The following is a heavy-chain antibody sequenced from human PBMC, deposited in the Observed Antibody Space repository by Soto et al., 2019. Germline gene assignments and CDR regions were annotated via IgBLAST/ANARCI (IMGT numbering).Heavy chain of an antibody. CDR2: IYYSGST. CDR3: ARHVYSSGWYGRNWFDP. Sequence: QLQLQESGPGLVKPSETLSLTCTVSGGSISSSSYYWGWIRQPPGKGLEWIGSIYYSGSTYYNPSLKSRVTISVDTSKNQFSLKLSSVTAADTAVYYCARHVYSSGWYGRNWFDPWGQGTLVTVSS. J-gene: IGHJ5*02. D-gene: IGHD6-19*01. CDR1: GGSISSSSYY. V-gene: IGHV4-39*01.